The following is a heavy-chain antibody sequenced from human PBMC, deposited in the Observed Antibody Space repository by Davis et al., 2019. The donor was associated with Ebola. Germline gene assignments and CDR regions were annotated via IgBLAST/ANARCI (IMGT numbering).Heavy chain of an antibody. CDR3: ARRWLQSSGEFDY. V-gene: IGHV4-34*12. CDR1: GVSFSDSY. Sequence: PSETLSLTCSVYGVSFSDSYYSWIRQPPGMGLEWIGSIFFSGSTYYNPSLKSRVTISVDTSKNQFSLKLNSVTATDTAVYYCARRWLQSSGEFDYWGQGTLVTVSS. CDR2: IFFSGST. J-gene: IGHJ4*02. D-gene: IGHD5-24*01.